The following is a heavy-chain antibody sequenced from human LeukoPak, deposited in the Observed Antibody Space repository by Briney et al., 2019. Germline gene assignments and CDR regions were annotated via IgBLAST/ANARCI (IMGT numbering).Heavy chain of an antibody. J-gene: IGHJ5*02. V-gene: IGHV4-39*02. D-gene: IGHD2-2*01. CDR1: GGSISSSSYY. Sequence: PSETLSLTCTVSGGSISSSSYYWGWIRQPPGKGLEWIGSIYYSGSTYYNPSLKSRVTISVDTSKNQFSLKLSSVTAADTAVYYCARDIVVPAAWSFDPWGQGTLVTVSS. CDR3: ARDIVVPAAWSFDP. CDR2: IYYSGST.